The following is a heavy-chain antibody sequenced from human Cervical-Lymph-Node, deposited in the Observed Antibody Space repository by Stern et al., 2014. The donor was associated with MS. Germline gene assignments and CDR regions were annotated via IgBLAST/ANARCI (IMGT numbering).Heavy chain of an antibody. CDR2: ISYDGSNK. Sequence: VQLLESGGGVVQPGRSLRLSCAASGFTFSSYGMHWVRQAPGKGLEWVAVISYDGSNKYYADSVKGRFTISRDNSKNTLYLQMNSLRAEDTAVYYCAKDFSSGWNTWGQGTLVTVSS. D-gene: IGHD6-19*01. CDR3: AKDFSSGWNT. CDR1: GFTFSSYG. J-gene: IGHJ4*02. V-gene: IGHV3-30*18.